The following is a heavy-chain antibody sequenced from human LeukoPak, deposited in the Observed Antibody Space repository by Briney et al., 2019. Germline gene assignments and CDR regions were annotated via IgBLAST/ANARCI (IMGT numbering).Heavy chain of an antibody. Sequence: PSETLSLTCAVYGGSFSGYYWSWIRQPPGKGLEWIGEINHSGSTNYNPSLKSRVTISVATSKNQFSLMLSSVTAAETAVYFCARGVNNWNIDVFDIWGQGTMVTVSS. CDR2: INHSGST. CDR3: ARGVNNWNIDVFDI. V-gene: IGHV4-34*01. CDR1: GGSFSGYY. J-gene: IGHJ3*02. D-gene: IGHD1-1*01.